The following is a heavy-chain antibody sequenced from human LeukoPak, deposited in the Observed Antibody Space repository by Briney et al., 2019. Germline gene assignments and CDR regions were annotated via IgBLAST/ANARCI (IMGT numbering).Heavy chain of an antibody. CDR2: ISGSASDT. J-gene: IGHJ4*02. CDR3: AKDGED. V-gene: IGHV3-23*01. Sequence: GGSLRLSCVASGFTFRNYAMSWVRQAPGKGLESVSTISGSASDTHYADSVKGRFTTSRDNSKNTLYLHMDSLRADDTAVYYCAKDGEDWGQGTLVTVSS. CDR1: GFTFRNYA. D-gene: IGHD2-21*01.